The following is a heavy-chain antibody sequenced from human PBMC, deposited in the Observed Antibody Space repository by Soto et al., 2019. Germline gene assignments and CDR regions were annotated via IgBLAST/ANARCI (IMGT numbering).Heavy chain of an antibody. CDR1: GYTFTSYA. V-gene: IGHV1-3*01. CDR3: AISYSNYALIDYYYYGMDV. D-gene: IGHD4-4*01. J-gene: IGHJ6*02. Sequence: ASVKVSCKASGYTFTSYAMHWVRQAPGQRLEWMGWINAGNGNTKYSQKFRGRVTITRDTSASTAYMELSSLRSEDTAVYYCAISYSNYALIDYYYYGMDVWGQGTTVTVSS. CDR2: INAGNGNT.